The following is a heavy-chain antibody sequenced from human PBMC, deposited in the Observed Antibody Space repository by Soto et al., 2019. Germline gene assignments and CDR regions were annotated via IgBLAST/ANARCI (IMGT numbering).Heavy chain of an antibody. Sequence: GGSLSLSCAASGFTLSGYAMDWVRQAPGKGLEYVSGISSNGVGTYYAKSVQGRFTISRDNSKNTVYLQMGSLRPEYMAVYYCARRARPDFYYMDVWGKGTTVTVSS. V-gene: IGHV3-64*01. CDR3: ARRARPDFYYMDV. D-gene: IGHD6-6*01. CDR2: ISSNGVGT. CDR1: GFTLSGYA. J-gene: IGHJ6*03.